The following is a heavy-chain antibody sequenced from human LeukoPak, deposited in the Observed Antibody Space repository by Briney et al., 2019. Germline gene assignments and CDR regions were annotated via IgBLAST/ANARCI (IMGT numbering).Heavy chain of an antibody. CDR2: INPNSGGT. Sequence: ASVKVSCKASGYTFTGYYMHWVRQAPGQGLEWMGWINPNSGGTNYALKFQGWVTMTRDTSISTAYMELSRLRSDDTAVYYCARDRGSPDRTTGRSYGMDVWGKGTTVTVSS. CDR3: ARDRGSPDRTTGRSYGMDV. D-gene: IGHD1-1*01. V-gene: IGHV1-2*04. J-gene: IGHJ6*04. CDR1: GYTFTGYY.